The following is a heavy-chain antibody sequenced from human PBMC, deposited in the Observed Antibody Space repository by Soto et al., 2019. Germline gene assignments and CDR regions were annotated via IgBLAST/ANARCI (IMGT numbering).Heavy chain of an antibody. CDR3: ARSTRALLTGYPPAGYYYYYGMDV. CDR1: GGTFSSYA. D-gene: IGHD3-9*01. V-gene: IGHV1-69*13. Sequence: ASVKVSCKASGGTFSSYAISWVRQAPGQGLEWMGGIIPIFGTANYAQKFQGRVTITADESTSTAYIELSSLRSEDTAVYYCARSTRALLTGYPPAGYYYYYGMDVWGQGTTVTVSS. CDR2: IIPIFGTA. J-gene: IGHJ6*02.